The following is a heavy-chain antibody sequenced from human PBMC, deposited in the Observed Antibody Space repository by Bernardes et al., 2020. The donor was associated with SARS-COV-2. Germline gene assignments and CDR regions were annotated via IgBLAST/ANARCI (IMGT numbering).Heavy chain of an antibody. CDR2: IYYSGST. CDR1: GGSISSGGYY. V-gene: IGHV4-31*03. Sequence: SETLSLTCTVSGGSISSGGYYWSWIRQHPGKGLEWIGYIYYSGSTYYNPSLKSRVTISVDTSKNQFSLKLSSVTAADTAVYYCARESSDSRGNDAFDIWGQGTMVTVSS. D-gene: IGHD3-22*01. CDR3: ARESSDSRGNDAFDI. J-gene: IGHJ3*02.